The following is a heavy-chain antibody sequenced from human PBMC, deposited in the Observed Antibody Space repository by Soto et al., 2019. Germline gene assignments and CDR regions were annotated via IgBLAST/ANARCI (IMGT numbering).Heavy chain of an antibody. Sequence: SETLSLTCTVSGGSISSGGYYWSWIRQHPGKGLEWIGYIYYSGSTYYNPSLKSRVTISVDTSKNQFSLKLSSVTAADTAVYYCARDTRYRVDSSGQLNTNWFDPWGQGTLVTVSS. D-gene: IGHD3-22*01. CDR2: IYYSGST. J-gene: IGHJ5*02. CDR1: GGSISSGGYY. V-gene: IGHV4-31*03. CDR3: ARDTRYRVDSSGQLNTNWFDP.